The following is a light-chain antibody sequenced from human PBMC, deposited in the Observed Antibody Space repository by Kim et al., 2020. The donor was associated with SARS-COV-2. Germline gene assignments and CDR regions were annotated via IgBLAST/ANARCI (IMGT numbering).Light chain of an antibody. CDR2: AAS. Sequence: ASVGDKVPITCRASQRISSYLSWYQQKPGNAPTLLIYAASTLQSVVPSRVSGSGSGTDFSLTITTQQPEDIVTYYCQQRNSDPFTFGPGTKVGI. V-gene: IGKV1-9*01. CDR3: QQRNSDPFT. CDR1: QRISSY. J-gene: IGKJ3*01.